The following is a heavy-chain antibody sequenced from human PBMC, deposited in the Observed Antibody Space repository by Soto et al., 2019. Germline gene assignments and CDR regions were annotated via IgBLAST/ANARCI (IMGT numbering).Heavy chain of an antibody. V-gene: IGHV1-18*01. CDR2: ISAHNGNT. Sequence: QVHLVQSGAEVKKPGASVKVSCKGSGYAFTTYGITWVRQAPGQGLEWMGWISAHNGNTNYAQKLPGRVTVTRDTSTSTAYMELRSRRSDDTAVYYCARGRYGDYWGQGALVTFSS. J-gene: IGHJ4*02. CDR3: ARGRYGDY. D-gene: IGHD1-1*01. CDR1: GYAFTTYG.